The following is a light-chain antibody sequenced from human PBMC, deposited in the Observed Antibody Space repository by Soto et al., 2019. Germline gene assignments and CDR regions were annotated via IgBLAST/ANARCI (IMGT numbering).Light chain of an antibody. CDR3: NSYVGSNNYV. CDR1: SSDVGGYNY. Sequence: QSALTQPASVSGSPGQSITISCTGTSSDVGGYNYVSWYQQHAGKAPKLIIYDVTKRPSGVSDRFSGSKSGNTASLTVSGLQADDEADYYCNSYVGSNNYVFGTGTKLTVL. J-gene: IGLJ1*01. CDR2: DVT. V-gene: IGLV2-14*03.